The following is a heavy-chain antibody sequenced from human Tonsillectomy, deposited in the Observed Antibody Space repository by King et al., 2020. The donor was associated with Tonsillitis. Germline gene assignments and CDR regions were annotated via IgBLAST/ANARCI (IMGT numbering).Heavy chain of an antibody. Sequence: VQLVESGGGLVKPGGSLRLSCAASGFTFISYSMNWVRQAPGKGLEWVSSISSSSSYIYYADSVKGRFTISRDNAKNSLYLQMNSLRAEDTAVYYCASGGPADWGSYRYPFDYWGQGTLVTVSS. CDR2: ISSSSSYI. CDR1: GFTFISYS. D-gene: IGHD3-16*02. CDR3: ASGGPADWGSYRYPFDY. J-gene: IGHJ4*02. V-gene: IGHV3-21*01.